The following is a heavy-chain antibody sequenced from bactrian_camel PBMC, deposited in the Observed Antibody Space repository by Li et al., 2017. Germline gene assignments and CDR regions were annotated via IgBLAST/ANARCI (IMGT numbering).Heavy chain of an antibody. CDR1: GYTISREC. Sequence: VQLVESGGGSVKPGGSLRLSCAASGYTISRECMGWFRENAKKEREGLATIDSDGITRYADSVKGRFTISEDDDENTVYLQLNSLKPEDTAMYYCAAGSRCGTGRTDTYTYEGQGTQVTVS. CDR2: IDSDGIT. J-gene: IGHJ4*01. D-gene: IGHD1*01. V-gene: IGHV3S53*01.